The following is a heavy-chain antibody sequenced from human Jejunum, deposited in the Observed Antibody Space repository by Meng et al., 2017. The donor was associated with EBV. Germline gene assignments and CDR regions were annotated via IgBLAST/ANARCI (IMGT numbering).Heavy chain of an antibody. CDR2: INEDGTHT. CDR1: GYTVSNYW. CDR3: SRDLRGPFDY. D-gene: IGHD3-16*01. V-gene: IGHV3-74*01. Sequence: EVQLVESGGGLVQPGGSLRLSCGGSGYTVSNYWMHWVRQTPGKGLVWGSRINEDGTHTDYADSVKGRFTISRDNAKNTLTLQMNSLRVEDTAVYYCSRDLRGPFDYWGQGTLVTVSS. J-gene: IGHJ4*02.